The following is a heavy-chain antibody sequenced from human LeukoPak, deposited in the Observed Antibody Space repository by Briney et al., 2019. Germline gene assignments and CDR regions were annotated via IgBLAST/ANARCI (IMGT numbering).Heavy chain of an antibody. Sequence: GGSLRLSCAASGFTFSSYGMHWVRQAPGKGLEGVAFIRYDSNKNYYRESVKGRFTISRDNSKNTLYLQMNGLRAEDTAVYFCAKDKDPWKSTSISDFDYWGQGTLVTVSS. CDR1: GFTFSSYG. J-gene: IGHJ4*02. CDR2: IRYDSNKN. CDR3: AKDKDPWKSTSISDFDY. D-gene: IGHD1-1*01. V-gene: IGHV3-30*02.